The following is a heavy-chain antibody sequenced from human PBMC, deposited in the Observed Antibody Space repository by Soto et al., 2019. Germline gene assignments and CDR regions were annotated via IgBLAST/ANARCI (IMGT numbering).Heavy chain of an antibody. CDR3: AREPIMRLTIFGVVPTRANWFDP. D-gene: IGHD3-3*01. CDR2: IKQDGSEK. Sequence: GGSLRLSCAASGFTFSSYWMSWVRQAPGKGLEWVANIKQDGSEKYYVDSVKGRFTISRDNAKNSLYLQMNSLRAEDTAVYYCAREPIMRLTIFGVVPTRANWFDPWGQGTLVTVSS. V-gene: IGHV3-7*05. J-gene: IGHJ5*02. CDR1: GFTFSSYW.